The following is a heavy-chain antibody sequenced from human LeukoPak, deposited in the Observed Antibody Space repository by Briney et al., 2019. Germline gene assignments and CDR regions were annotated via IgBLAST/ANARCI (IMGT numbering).Heavy chain of an antibody. CDR1: GLPFSGNW. V-gene: IGHV3-74*01. Sequence: GGPLKLSCAPSGLPFSGNWLPWVGQPPGKGLVWVSRINSDGSNTHIADSVKGRFTMSRDNAKNRLYLQMNSLGAEDTAVYYCATGQGYGLDVWGQGTTVTVSS. J-gene: IGHJ6*02. CDR3: ATGQGYGLDV. CDR2: INSDGSNT. D-gene: IGHD1-14*01.